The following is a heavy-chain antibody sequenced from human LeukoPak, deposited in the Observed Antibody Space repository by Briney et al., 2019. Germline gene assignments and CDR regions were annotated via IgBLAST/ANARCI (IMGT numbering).Heavy chain of an antibody. D-gene: IGHD2-21*02. CDR3: AKNWGLDD. V-gene: IGHV3-30*04. CDR2: VSFDGTNK. J-gene: IGHJ4*02. CDR1: GFTFSNYA. Sequence: GGSLRLSCAASGFTFSNYAMFWVRQAPGKGLEGVAVVSFDGTNKYYTDSVKGRFTISRDNSKNTLYLQMDSLRAEDTAVYYCAKNWGLDDWGQGTLVTVSS.